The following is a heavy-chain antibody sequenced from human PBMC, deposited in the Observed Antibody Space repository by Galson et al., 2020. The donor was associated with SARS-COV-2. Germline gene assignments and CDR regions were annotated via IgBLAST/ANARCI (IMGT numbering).Heavy chain of an antibody. CDR2: ICDSGGCA. V-gene: IGHV3-23*01. Sequence: GGSLRLSCASSGFLFSSYAMGWVRQAPGMGLEWVSSICDSGGCALSSDSLRGRFTISRDNSRNTLYPQMNSLRAADTAVYYCARISLFDEGFDYWGQGTLVTVFS. CDR1: GFLFSSYA. J-gene: IGHJ4*02. CDR3: ARISLFDEGFDY. D-gene: IGHD3-3*01.